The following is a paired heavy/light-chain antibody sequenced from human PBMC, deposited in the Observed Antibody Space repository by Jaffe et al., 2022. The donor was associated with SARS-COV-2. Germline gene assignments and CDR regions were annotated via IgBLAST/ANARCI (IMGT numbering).Light chain of an antibody. V-gene: IGLV2-14*03. CDR1: SSDVGDYNY. Sequence: QSALTQPASVSGSPGQSITISCTGTSSDVGDYNYVSWYQQHPGQAPKLMIYDVSNRPSGVSNRFSGSKSGNTASLTISGLQAEDECDYYCSSYRISSIPLYVFGTGTKVTVL. J-gene: IGLJ1*01. CDR2: DVS. CDR3: SSYRISSIPLYV.
Heavy chain of an antibody. J-gene: IGHJ6*02. CDR1: GGSISSGSYY. CDR3: ARGGDYGDYGMDV. CDR2: IYISGST. V-gene: IGHV4-61*02. Sequence: QVQLQESGPGLVKPSQTLSLTCSVSGGSISSGSYYWSWIRQPAGKGLEWIGRIYISGSTNYNPSLKSRVTISVDTSRNQFSLRLSSVTAADTAVYYCARGGDYGDYGMDVWGQGTTVTVSS. D-gene: IGHD3-10*01.